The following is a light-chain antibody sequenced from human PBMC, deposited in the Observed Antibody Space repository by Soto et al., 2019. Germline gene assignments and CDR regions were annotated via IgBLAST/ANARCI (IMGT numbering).Light chain of an antibody. V-gene: IGKV3-20*01. CDR3: QKYGSSPPT. J-gene: IGKJ1*01. CDR2: GAS. Sequence: EIVMTQSPAALSVSPGERVTLFGMASQSISFNLAWYQQKPGQAPRLLIYGASSRATGIPDRFSGSGSGTDFSLTISRLEPEDFAVYYCQKYGSSPPTFGQGTKVDIK. CDR1: QSISFN.